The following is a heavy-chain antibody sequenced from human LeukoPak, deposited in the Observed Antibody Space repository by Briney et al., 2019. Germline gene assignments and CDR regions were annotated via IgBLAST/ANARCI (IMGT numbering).Heavy chain of an antibody. Sequence: GGSLRLSCAASGVTLRNYAMTWVRQAPGKGLKWVSVISGDGESTYYAESVRGRVTISRDSSKNRMYLQMTNLRAEDTAVYYCAKDMECSSTGCYVFATWGQGTLVTVSS. V-gene: IGHV3-23*01. CDR2: ISGDGEST. J-gene: IGHJ5*02. CDR3: AKDMECSSTGCYVFAT. D-gene: IGHD2-2*01. CDR1: GVTLRNYA.